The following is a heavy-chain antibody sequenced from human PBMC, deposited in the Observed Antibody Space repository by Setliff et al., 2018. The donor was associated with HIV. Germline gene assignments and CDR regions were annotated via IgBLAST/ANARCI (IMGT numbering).Heavy chain of an antibody. CDR3: ARGRDYTGSWFRPFYLDF. Sequence: SETLSLTCAVYGGSFSAYHWSWIRQTPGKGLEWLGEINHSGSTAYNLALESRVSMLIDTSKNQFSLKLTSVTAADTAIYYCARGRDYTGSWFRPFYLDFWGHGNLVTVS. J-gene: IGHJ4*01. CDR1: GGSFSAYH. D-gene: IGHD3-3*01. CDR2: INHSGST. V-gene: IGHV4-34*01.